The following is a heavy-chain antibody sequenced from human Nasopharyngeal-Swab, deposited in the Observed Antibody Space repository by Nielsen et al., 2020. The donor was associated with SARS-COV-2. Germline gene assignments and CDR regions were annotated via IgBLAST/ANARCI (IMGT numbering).Heavy chain of an antibody. D-gene: IGHD2-15*01. J-gene: IGHJ4*02. V-gene: IGHV3-64D*06. Sequence: GESLKISCSASGFTFNAYAMHWVRQAPGKGLEYVSAINWNGDVTYYVDSVKGRFTSSRDNSKNTVFLQMNSLRSEDTAVYYCASWASGRLDFWGQGTLVTVSS. CDR2: INWNGDVT. CDR3: ASWASGRLDF. CDR1: GFTFNAYA.